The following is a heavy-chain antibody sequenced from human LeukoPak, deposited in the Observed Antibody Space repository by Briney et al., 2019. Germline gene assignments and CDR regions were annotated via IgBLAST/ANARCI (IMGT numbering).Heavy chain of an antibody. CDR3: ARARVGASKWFDP. D-gene: IGHD1-26*01. Sequence: PSETLSLTCTVSGGSISSGGYYWSWIRLHPGKGLEWIGCIYYSGSTYYNPSLKSRVTISVDTSKNQLSLKLSSVTAADTAVYYCARARVGASKWFDPWGQGTLVTVSS. CDR2: IYYSGST. CDR1: GGSISSGGYY. J-gene: IGHJ5*02. V-gene: IGHV4-31*03.